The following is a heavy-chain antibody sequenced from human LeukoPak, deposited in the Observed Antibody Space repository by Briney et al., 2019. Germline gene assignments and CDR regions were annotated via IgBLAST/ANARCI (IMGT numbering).Heavy chain of an antibody. Sequence: GASVKVSCKASGYTFTSYYMHWVRQAPGQGLEWMGIINPSGGSTSYAQKFQGRVTITADKSTSTAYMELSSLRSEDTAVYYCARSVYRYNWFDPWGQGTLVTVSS. CDR1: GYTFTSYY. CDR3: ARSVYRYNWFDP. D-gene: IGHD5/OR15-5a*01. CDR2: INPSGGST. J-gene: IGHJ5*02. V-gene: IGHV1-46*01.